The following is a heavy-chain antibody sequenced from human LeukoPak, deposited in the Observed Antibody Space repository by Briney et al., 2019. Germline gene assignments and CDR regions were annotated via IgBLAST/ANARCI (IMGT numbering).Heavy chain of an antibody. CDR1: GFSFSDFY. CDR3: ARRRYNWNAIDY. CDR2: ISSSGSTI. D-gene: IGHD1-20*01. V-gene: IGHV3-11*01. Sequence: PGGSLRLSCAASGFSFSDFYMSWIRQAPGKGLEWVSYISSSGSTIYYADSVKGRFTISRDNAKNSLYLQMNSLRAEDTAVYYCARRRYNWNAIDYWGQGTLVTVSS. J-gene: IGHJ4*02.